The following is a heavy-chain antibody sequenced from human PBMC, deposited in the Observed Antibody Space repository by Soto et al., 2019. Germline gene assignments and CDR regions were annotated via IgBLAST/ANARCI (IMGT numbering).Heavy chain of an antibody. CDR1: GFTFSSYA. Sequence: QVQLVESGGGVVQPGRSLRLSCAASGFTFSSYAMHWVRQAPGKGLEWVAVISYDGSNKYYADSVKGRFTISRDNSKNTLYVQMNSLRAEDTAVYYCARSEYSSSYFDYWGQGTLVTVSS. CDR3: ARSEYSSSYFDY. J-gene: IGHJ4*02. D-gene: IGHD6-6*01. CDR2: ISYDGSNK. V-gene: IGHV3-30-3*01.